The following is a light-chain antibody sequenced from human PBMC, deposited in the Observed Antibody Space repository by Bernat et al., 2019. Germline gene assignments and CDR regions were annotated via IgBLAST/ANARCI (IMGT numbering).Light chain of an antibody. J-gene: IGLJ1*01. V-gene: IGLV3-21*04. CDR2: SDS. CDR3: QVWDSNSDHYV. CDR1: NIGPKS. Sequence: SYVLTQPPSVSVAPVQTATITCGGNNIGPKSVNWYQQKPGQAPVLVMYSDSGRPAGIPERISGSNSGNTVTLTISRVEAGDEADYYCQVWDSNSDHYVFGPGSKVTVL.